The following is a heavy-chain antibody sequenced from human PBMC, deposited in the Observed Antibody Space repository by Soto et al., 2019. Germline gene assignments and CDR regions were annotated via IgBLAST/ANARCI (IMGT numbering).Heavy chain of an antibody. CDR2: ISIYNGNT. Sequence: GASVKVSCKASGYTFTSYGISWVRQAPGQGLEWMGWISIYNGNTKYTQKFQGRVTMTTDTSTSTAYMDLRSLRSDDTAVYYCARGGGTFQLPDYWGQGTLVTVSS. D-gene: IGHD2-2*01. CDR3: ARGGGTFQLPDY. V-gene: IGHV1-18*01. CDR1: GYTFTSYG. J-gene: IGHJ4*01.